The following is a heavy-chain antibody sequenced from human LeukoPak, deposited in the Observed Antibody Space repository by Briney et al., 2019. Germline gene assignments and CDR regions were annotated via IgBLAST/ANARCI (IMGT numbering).Heavy chain of an antibody. V-gene: IGHV4-59*01. J-gene: IGHJ4*02. CDR1: GGSMSDFY. D-gene: IGHD3-3*01. Sequence: SETLSLTCTVSGGSMSDFYWSWIRQPPGKGLEWLGYIHYSGSTNYNPFFKSRGTISVDTSKNQFSLKLSSVTAADTAVYYCARDDFWSGYYTFRYWGQGTLVIVSS. CDR2: IHYSGST. CDR3: ARDDFWSGYYTFRY.